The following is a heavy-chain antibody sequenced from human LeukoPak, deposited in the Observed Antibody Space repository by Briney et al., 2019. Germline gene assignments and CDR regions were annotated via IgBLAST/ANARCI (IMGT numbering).Heavy chain of an antibody. CDR1: GFTFSSYG. CDR3: WASSSGIDY. D-gene: IGHD6-25*01. J-gene: IGHJ4*02. Sequence: GSLRLSCAASGFTFSSYGMHWVRQAPGKGLEWVAVISYDGSNKYYADSVKGRFTISRDNSKNTLYLQMNSLRAEDMAVYYCWASSSGIDYWGQGTLVTVSS. CDR2: ISYDGSNK. V-gene: IGHV3-30*03.